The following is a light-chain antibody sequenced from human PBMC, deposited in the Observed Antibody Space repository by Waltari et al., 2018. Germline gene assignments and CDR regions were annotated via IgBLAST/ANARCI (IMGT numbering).Light chain of an antibody. CDR1: QSISNY. J-gene: IGKJ2*01. CDR2: AAS. Sequence: DIQMTQSPSSLSASVGARVTITCRASQSISNYLNWYQQNPGKAPNLLVYAASTLQSGVPSRFSGSGSGTDFTLTIGGLQPEDFASYYCQQSDITPYTFGQGTKLEIK. V-gene: IGKV1-39*01. CDR3: QQSDITPYT.